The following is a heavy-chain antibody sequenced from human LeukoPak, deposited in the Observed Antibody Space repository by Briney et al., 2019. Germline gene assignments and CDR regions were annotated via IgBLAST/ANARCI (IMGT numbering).Heavy chain of an antibody. J-gene: IGHJ4*02. Sequence: SETLSLTCTVSGGSTSSYYWSWIRQPAGKGLEWIGRIYTSGSTNYNPSLKSRVTMSVDTSKNQFSLKLSSVTAADTAVYYCAREIQLWSQFDYWGQGTLVTVSS. D-gene: IGHD5-18*01. CDR3: AREIQLWSQFDY. V-gene: IGHV4-4*07. CDR2: IYTSGST. CDR1: GGSTSSYY.